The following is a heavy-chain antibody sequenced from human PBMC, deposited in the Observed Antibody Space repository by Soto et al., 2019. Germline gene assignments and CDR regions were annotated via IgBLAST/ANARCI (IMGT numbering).Heavy chain of an antibody. J-gene: IGHJ6*03. V-gene: IGHV4-59*01. CDR2: IYYSGST. Sequence: SSETLSLTRAVSGGSLSSYYWSWIRQPPGKGLEWIGYIYYSGSTNYNPSLKSRVTISVDTSKNQFSLKLSSVTAADTAVYYCARVSYDFWSGYYPYYYYMDVWGKGTTVTVSS. CDR3: ARVSYDFWSGYYPYYYYMDV. CDR1: GGSLSSYY. D-gene: IGHD3-3*01.